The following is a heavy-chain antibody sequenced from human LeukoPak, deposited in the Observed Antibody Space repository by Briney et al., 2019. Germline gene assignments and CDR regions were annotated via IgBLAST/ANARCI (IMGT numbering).Heavy chain of an antibody. CDR2: ISGSGGST. CDR3: ARNSGANVYTYSFQY. J-gene: IGHJ4*02. V-gene: IGHV3-23*01. Sequence: PGGSLRLSCAASGFTFSSYAMSWVRQAPGKGLEWVSAISGSGGSTYYADSVKGRFTISRDNSKNTLYLQMNSLRAEDTAVCYCARNSGANVYTYSFQYWGRGTLVTVSS. D-gene: IGHD1-26*01. CDR1: GFTFSSYA.